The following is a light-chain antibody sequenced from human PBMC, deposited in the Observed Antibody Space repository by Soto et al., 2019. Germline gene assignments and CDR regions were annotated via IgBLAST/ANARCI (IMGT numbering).Light chain of an antibody. CDR2: DVS. J-gene: IGLJ2*01. V-gene: IGLV2-11*01. CDR3: CSYAGSYTHVV. Sequence: QSALTQPRSVSGSPGQSVTISCTGTSSDVGGYNYVSWYQQHPGKAPKLMIYDVSKRPSGVPDRFSGSKSGNTASLTISGLQAEDEADYYCCSYAGSYTHVVFGEGTKVTVL. CDR1: SSDVGGYNY.